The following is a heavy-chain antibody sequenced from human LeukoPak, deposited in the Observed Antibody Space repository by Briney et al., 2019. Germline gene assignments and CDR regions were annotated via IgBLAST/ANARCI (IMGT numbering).Heavy chain of an antibody. Sequence: VKVSCKPSGYTFTVYYIHWVRLAPGQGLERKGWIKLNSGSTNVAPKFQDRVTMTRDTSINTVYMDLTRLRSDDTAVYFCAKEYPRIAAAGTQKKLLDYWGQGTVVTVSS. V-gene: IGHV1-2*07. CDR1: GYTFTVYY. CDR3: AKEYPRIAAAGTQKKLLDY. D-gene: IGHD6-25*01. CDR2: IKLNSGST. J-gene: IGHJ4*02.